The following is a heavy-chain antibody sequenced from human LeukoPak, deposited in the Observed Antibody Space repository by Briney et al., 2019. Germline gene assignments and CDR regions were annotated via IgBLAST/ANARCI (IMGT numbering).Heavy chain of an antibody. CDR1: GFAFGFFA. CDR3: AKPISGGLAVTADWFDP. Sequence: GGSLRLSCEASGFAFGFFAMSWLRQPPGKGLEWVSTINANSGTRSYAASVRGRFTISRDNSKNTVYLQLNTLRAEDTAVYYCAKPISGGLAVTADWFDPWGQGTLVVVSS. J-gene: IGHJ5*01. V-gene: IGHV3-23*01. CDR2: INANSGTR. D-gene: IGHD6-19*01.